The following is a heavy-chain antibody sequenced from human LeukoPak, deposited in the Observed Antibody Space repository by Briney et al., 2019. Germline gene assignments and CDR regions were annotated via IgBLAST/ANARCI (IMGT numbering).Heavy chain of an antibody. V-gene: IGHV4-59*01. CDR3: AREGDGYSYGAVFDY. J-gene: IGHJ4*02. CDR1: GGSISSYY. D-gene: IGHD5-18*01. CDR2: IYYSGST. Sequence: SETLSLTCTVSGGSISSYYWSWIRQPPGKGLEWIGYIYYSGSTNYNPSLKSRVTISVDTSKNQFSLKLSSVTAADTAVYYCAREGDGYSYGAVFDYWGQGTLVTVSS.